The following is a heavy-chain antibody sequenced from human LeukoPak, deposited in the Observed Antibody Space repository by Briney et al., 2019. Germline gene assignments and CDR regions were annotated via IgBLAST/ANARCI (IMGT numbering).Heavy chain of an antibody. J-gene: IGHJ4*02. V-gene: IGHV4-39*01. CDR3: ARQVVAVAGAGYFDY. D-gene: IGHD6-19*01. Sequence: SETLSLTCTVSGGSIRSSSYYWGWIRQPPGKGLEWIGSIYYSGSTYYNASLKSRGTISVDTSKNQFSLKLNSVTAADTAVYFCARQVVAVAGAGYFDYWGQGTLVTVSS. CDR1: GGSIRSSSYY. CDR2: IYYSGST.